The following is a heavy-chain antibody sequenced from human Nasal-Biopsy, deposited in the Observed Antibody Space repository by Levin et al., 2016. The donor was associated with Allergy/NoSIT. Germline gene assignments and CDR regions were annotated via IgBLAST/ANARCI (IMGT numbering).Heavy chain of an antibody. CDR1: GFIFSDYY. J-gene: IGHJ6*03. V-gene: IGHV3-30*03. CDR3: ARGASDYYYYMDV. CDR2: SVYDGSNA. Sequence: GESLKISCAASGFIFSDYYMSWVRQAPGKGLEWVAASVYDGSNAYYADSVKGRFTISGDNSKNTLYLQMNSLRTEDTAVYYCARGASDYYYYMDVWGKGTTVTVTS. D-gene: IGHD3-10*01.